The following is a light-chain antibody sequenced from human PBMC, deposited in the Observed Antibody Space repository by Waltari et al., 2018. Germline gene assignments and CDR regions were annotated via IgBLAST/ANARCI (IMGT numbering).Light chain of an antibody. J-gene: IGLJ2*01. CDR2: DVT. Sequence: QSALTQSASVPGSPGQSITISCTGTSSDVGGYKYVPWYQQHPGKAPSLMIYDVTKRPSGVSNRFSGSKSGNTASLTISGLQAEDAADYYCISYTSSSTFVVFGGGTKLTVL. CDR1: SSDVGGYKY. V-gene: IGLV2-14*03. CDR3: ISYTSSSTFVV.